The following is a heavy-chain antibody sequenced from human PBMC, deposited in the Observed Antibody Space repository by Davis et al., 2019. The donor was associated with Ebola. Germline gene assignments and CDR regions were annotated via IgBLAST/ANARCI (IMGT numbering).Heavy chain of an antibody. CDR3: AGARDGYPLGF. Sequence: PSETLSLTCTVSDGSISGHSWNWIRQPPGKGLEWIGHLSYGGSTKYNPSLKSRVTISLDASRRLFSLNLSSVTAADTAVYYCAGARDGYPLGFWGQGTLVTVSS. J-gene: IGHJ4*02. D-gene: IGHD5-24*01. V-gene: IGHV4-59*11. CDR2: LSYGGST. CDR1: DGSISGHS.